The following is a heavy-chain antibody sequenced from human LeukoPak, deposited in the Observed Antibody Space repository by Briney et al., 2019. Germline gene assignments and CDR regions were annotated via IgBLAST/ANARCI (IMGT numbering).Heavy chain of an antibody. CDR3: AKVLIGGYSYGFDY. J-gene: IGHJ4*02. V-gene: IGHV3-23*01. CDR2: ISGSGGST. D-gene: IGHD5-18*01. Sequence: GGSLRLSCAASGFTFSSYAMSWVRQAPGKGLEWVSSISGSGGSTYYADSVKGRFTISRDNSKNTLYLQMNSLRAEDTAVYYCAKVLIGGYSYGFDYWGQGTLVTVSS. CDR1: GFTFSSYA.